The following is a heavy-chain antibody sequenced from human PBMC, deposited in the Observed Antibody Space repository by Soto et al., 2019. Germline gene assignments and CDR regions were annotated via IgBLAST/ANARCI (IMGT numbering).Heavy chain of an antibody. CDR3: VTRLVPATRGGFDN. CDR1: GFTFSSYA. D-gene: IGHD2-2*01. J-gene: IGHJ4*02. Sequence: GGSLRLSCVPSGFTFSSYAMSWVRQAPGKGLEWVSAISGSGGYTEYADSVKGRFTISRDNPKSTLYLQMNSLRGEDTAAYYCVTRLVPATRGGFDNWGQGTLVTVSS. CDR2: ISGSGGYT. V-gene: IGHV3-23*01.